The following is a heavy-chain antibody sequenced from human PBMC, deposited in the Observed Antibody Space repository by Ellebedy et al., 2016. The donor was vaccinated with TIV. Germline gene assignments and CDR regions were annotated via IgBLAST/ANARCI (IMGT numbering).Heavy chain of an antibody. CDR2: INPNSGGT. J-gene: IGHJ6*02. Sequence: AASVKVSCKASGYTFTGYYMHWVRQAPGQGLEWMGWINPNSGGTNYAQKFPGWVTMTRDTSISTAYMELSRRRSDDTAVYYCARDKGFVANIEHSSIAARWYYYYYGMDVWGQGTTVTVSS. D-gene: IGHD6-6*01. V-gene: IGHV1-2*04. CDR1: GYTFTGYY. CDR3: ARDKGFVANIEHSSIAARWYYYYYGMDV.